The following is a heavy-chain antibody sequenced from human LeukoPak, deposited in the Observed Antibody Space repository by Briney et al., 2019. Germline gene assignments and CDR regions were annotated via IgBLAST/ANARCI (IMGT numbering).Heavy chain of an antibody. CDR1: GFIFSTYS. V-gene: IGHV3-48*04. CDR2: ISSSSSTI. D-gene: IGHD5-24*01. J-gene: IGHJ4*02. Sequence: GGSLRLSCAASGFIFSTYSMNWVRQAPGKGLEWVSYISSSSSTIFYADSVKGRFTISRDNAKNSLYLQMNSLRAEDTAVYYCARVDGFDYWGQGTLVTVSS. CDR3: ARVDGFDY.